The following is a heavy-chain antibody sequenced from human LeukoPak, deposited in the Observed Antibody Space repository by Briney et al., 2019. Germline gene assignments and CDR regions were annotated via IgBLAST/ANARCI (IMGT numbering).Heavy chain of an antibody. D-gene: IGHD3-10*01. V-gene: IGHV4-4*07. CDR2: IYSDGNN. J-gene: IGHJ5*02. Sequence: MPSETLSLTCTVSGGSIRSFHWSWMRQPAGKGLEWIGRIYSDGNNDINPSLKSRLTMSLDTSKNQVSLKLSSVTAADTAVYYCARDRGPPALGFDPWGQGILVTVSS. CDR3: ARDRGPPALGFDP. CDR1: GGSIRSFH.